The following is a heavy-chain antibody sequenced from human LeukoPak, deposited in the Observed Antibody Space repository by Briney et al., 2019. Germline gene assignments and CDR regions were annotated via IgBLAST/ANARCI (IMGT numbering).Heavy chain of an antibody. CDR1: GGSFSGYY. Sequence: SETLSLTCAVYGGSFSGYYWSWIRQPPGKGLEWIGEINHSGSTNYNPSLKSRVTISVDTSKNQFSLKLSSVTAADTAVYYCARGTVTPDHIVVVPAAIHFDYWGQGTLVTVSS. D-gene: IGHD2-2*02. CDR3: ARGTVTPDHIVVVPAAIHFDY. J-gene: IGHJ4*02. CDR2: INHSGST. V-gene: IGHV4-34*01.